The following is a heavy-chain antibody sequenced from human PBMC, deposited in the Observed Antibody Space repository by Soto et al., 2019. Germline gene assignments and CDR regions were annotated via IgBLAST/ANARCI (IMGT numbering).Heavy chain of an antibody. D-gene: IGHD3-3*01. V-gene: IGHV1-8*01. Sequence: QVQLVQSGAEVKKPGASVKVSCKASGYTFTSYDINWVRQATGQGLEWMGWMNPNSGNTGYAQKFQGRVTMTRNTSISTAYMELSSLRSEDTAVYYCARGSAYYDFWSGYYTNDWFDPWGQGTLVTVSS. CDR1: GYTFTSYD. J-gene: IGHJ5*02. CDR3: ARGSAYYDFWSGYYTNDWFDP. CDR2: MNPNSGNT.